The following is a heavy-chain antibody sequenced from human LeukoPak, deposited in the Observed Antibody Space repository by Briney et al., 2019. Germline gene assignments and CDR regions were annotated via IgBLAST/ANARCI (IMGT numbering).Heavy chain of an antibody. CDR2: ISNSGSTI. Sequence: PGGSLRLSCAASGFTFSSYEMSWVRQGPGKGLEWVSYISNSGSTIYYADSVKGRFTISRDNSNNTLYLQMNSLRAEDAAVYYCAKDRGREVDPLDPWGQGTLVTVSS. CDR1: GFTFSSYE. J-gene: IGHJ5*02. V-gene: IGHV3-48*03. CDR3: AKDRGREVDPLDP. D-gene: IGHD5-12*01.